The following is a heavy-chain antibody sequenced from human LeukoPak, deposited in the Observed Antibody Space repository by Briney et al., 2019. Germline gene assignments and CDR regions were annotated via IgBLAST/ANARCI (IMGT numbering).Heavy chain of an antibody. D-gene: IGHD3-22*01. CDR2: ISSSSSTI. Sequence: GGSLRLSCAASGFTFSSYSMNWVRQAPGKGLEWVSYISSSSSTIYYADSVKGRFAISRDNAKSSLYLQMNSLRAEDTAVYYCARAGRYSYDSSGYYYDAFDIWGQGTMVTVSS. J-gene: IGHJ3*02. V-gene: IGHV3-48*01. CDR3: ARAGRYSYDSSGYYYDAFDI. CDR1: GFTFSSYS.